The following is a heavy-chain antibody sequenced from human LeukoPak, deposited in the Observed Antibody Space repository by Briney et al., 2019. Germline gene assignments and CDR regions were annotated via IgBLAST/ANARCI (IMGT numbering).Heavy chain of an antibody. CDR2: INPNSGGT. D-gene: IGHD5-12*01. V-gene: IGHV1-2*02. Sequence: GASVTVSCKASGYTFTGYYMHWVRQAPGQGLEWMGWINPNSGGTNYAQKFQGRVTMTRDTSISTAYMELSRLRSDDTAVYYCARRLRGYSGYDEVGYWGQGTLVTVSS. CDR3: ARRLRGYSGYDEVGY. CDR1: GYTFTGYY. J-gene: IGHJ4*02.